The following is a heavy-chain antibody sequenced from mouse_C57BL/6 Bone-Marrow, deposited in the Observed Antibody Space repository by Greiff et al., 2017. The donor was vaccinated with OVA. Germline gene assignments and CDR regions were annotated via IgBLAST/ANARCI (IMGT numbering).Heavy chain of an antibody. J-gene: IGHJ3*01. CDR2: INPGSGGT. CDR3: ARGGVDGYYPFAY. D-gene: IGHD2-3*01. CDR1: GYAFTNYL. Sequence: QVQLQQSGAELVRPGTSVKVSCKASGYAFTNYLIEWVKQRPGQGLEWIGVINPGSGGTNYNEKFKGKATLTADKSSSTAYMQLSSLTSEDSAVYFCARGGVDGYYPFAYWGQGTLVTVSA. V-gene: IGHV1-54*01.